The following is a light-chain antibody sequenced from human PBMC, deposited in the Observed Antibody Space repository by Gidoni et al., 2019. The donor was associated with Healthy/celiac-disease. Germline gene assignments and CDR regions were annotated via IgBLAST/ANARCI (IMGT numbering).Light chain of an antibody. CDR2: SNN. CDR1: SSNIGSNT. Sequence: QSVLTQTPSASGTPGQRVTISCSGSSSNIGSNTVTWYQQLPGTAPKLLIYSNNQRPSGVPDRFSGSKSGPSASLAISGLQSEAEADYYCAAWDDSLNVLFGGGTKLTVL. V-gene: IGLV1-44*01. J-gene: IGLJ2*01. CDR3: AAWDDSLNVL.